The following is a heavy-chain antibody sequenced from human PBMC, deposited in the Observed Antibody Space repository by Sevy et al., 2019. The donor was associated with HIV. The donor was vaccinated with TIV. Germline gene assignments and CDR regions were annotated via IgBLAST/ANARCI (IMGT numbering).Heavy chain of an antibody. J-gene: IGHJ4*02. Sequence: GGSLRLSCSASGLTLSYAWMNWVRQAPGKGLQWVGHIKSESDGGTTDFATPVKSRFIISRDDSKNTLYLQMNSLKTGDTALYYCTARNFDFWGRGTLVTVSS. CDR1: GLTLSYAW. CDR2: IKSESDGGTT. CDR3: TARNFDF. V-gene: IGHV3-15*07.